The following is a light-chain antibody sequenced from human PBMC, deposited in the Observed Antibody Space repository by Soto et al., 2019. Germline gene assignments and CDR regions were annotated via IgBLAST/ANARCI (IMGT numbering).Light chain of an antibody. CDR1: QSISGW. J-gene: IGKJ2*03. Sequence: DIQMTQSPSTLSASVGDRVTITCRASQSISGWLAWYQQKPGEAPKLLIYRASILESGVPSRFSGSGSGTEFTLTISSLQPDDFATYYCQRYNWYPYSFGQGTKLEIK. CDR3: QRYNWYPYS. CDR2: RAS. V-gene: IGKV1-5*03.